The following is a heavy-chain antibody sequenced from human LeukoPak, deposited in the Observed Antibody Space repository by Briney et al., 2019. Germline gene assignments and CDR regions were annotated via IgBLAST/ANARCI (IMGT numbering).Heavy chain of an antibody. D-gene: IGHD2-15*01. V-gene: IGHV3-23*01. Sequence: QPGGSLRLSCAASGFTVSSNYMSWVRQAPGKGLEWVSAISGSGGSTYYADSVKGRFTISRDNSKNTLYLQMNSLRAEDTAVYYCAKGPYCSGGSCYSSSWFDPWGQGTLVTVSS. CDR1: GFTVSSNY. CDR2: ISGSGGST. CDR3: AKGPYCSGGSCYSSSWFDP. J-gene: IGHJ5*02.